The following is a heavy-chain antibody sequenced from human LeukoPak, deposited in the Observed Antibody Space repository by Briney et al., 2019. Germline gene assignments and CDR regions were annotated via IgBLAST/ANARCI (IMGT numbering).Heavy chain of an antibody. CDR3: ARVDTAMATFDY. D-gene: IGHD5-18*01. J-gene: IGHJ4*02. CDR2: ISTYNGNI. Sequence: ASVKVSCKASSYTSTNYGINWVRQAPGQGLEWVGWISTYNGNINYAQKFQGRVTLTTDTATSMAYMDLRSLRSDDTAMYYCARVDTAMATFDYWGQGTLVTVSS. V-gene: IGHV1-18*01. CDR1: SYTSTNYG.